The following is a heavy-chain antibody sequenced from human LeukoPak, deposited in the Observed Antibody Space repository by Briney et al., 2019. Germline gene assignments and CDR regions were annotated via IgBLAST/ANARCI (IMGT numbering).Heavy chain of an antibody. CDR3: ARNLWFGESYFDC. J-gene: IGHJ4*02. V-gene: IGHV4-38-2*02. Sequence: TSETLSLTXTVSGYSIINGYYWGWIRQPPGKGLEWIGSIYHSGGTYYNPSLKSRVTISVDTSKNQFSLRLSSVTAADTAVYYCARNLWFGESYFDCWGQGTLVTVSS. D-gene: IGHD3-10*01. CDR2: IYHSGGT. CDR1: GYSIINGYY.